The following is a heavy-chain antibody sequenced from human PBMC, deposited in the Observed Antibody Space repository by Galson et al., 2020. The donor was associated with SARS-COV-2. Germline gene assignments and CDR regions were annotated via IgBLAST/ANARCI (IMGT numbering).Heavy chain of an antibody. CDR2: ISWDSGSI. V-gene: IGHV3-9*01. CDR1: GFTFDAHA. J-gene: IGHJ2*01. D-gene: IGHD5-12*01. CDR3: AKDRFSGYNFGYLDF. Sequence: GGSLRLSCAASGFTFDAHAMHWVRQAPGKGPEWVSGISWDSGSIGYADSVKGRFTISRDNAKNSLYLHMNSLRAEDSALYYCAKDRFSGYNFGYLDFWGRGTLVSVAS.